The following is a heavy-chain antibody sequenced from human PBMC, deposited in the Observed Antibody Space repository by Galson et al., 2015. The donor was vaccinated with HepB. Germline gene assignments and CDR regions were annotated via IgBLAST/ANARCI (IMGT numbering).Heavy chain of an antibody. J-gene: IGHJ4*02. Sequence: SVKVSCKASGYTFTGYYMHWVRQAPGQGLEWMGRINPNSGGTNYAQKFQGRVTMTRDTSISTAYMELSRLRSDDTAVYYCARWRTEYAILDYWGQGTLVTVSS. CDR1: GYTFTGYY. D-gene: IGHD2-8*01. CDR3: ARWRTEYAILDY. V-gene: IGHV1-2*06. CDR2: INPNSGGT.